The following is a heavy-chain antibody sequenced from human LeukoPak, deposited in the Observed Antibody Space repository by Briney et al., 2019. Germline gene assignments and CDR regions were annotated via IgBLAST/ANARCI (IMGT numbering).Heavy chain of an antibody. CDR2: ISYDGSNK. Sequence: PARSLRLSCAASGFTFSSYAMHWVRQAPGQGLEWVAVISYDGSNKYYADSVKGRFTISRDNSKNTLYLQMNSLRAEDTAVYYCARGDGYNSQDFGYWGQGTLVTVSS. CDR3: ARGDGYNSQDFGY. J-gene: IGHJ4*02. V-gene: IGHV3-30-3*01. CDR1: GFTFSSYA. D-gene: IGHD5-24*01.